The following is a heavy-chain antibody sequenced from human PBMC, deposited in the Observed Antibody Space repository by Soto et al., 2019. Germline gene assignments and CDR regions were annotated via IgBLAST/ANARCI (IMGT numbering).Heavy chain of an antibody. CDR2: IKQDGSEK. J-gene: IGHJ2*01. CDR1: GFTFSSYW. Sequence: GGSLRLSCAASGFTFSSYWMSWVRQAPGKGLEWVANIKQDGSEKYYVDSVKGRFTISRDNAKNSLYLQMNSLRAEDTAVYYCARGLHGWYFEYFDLWGRGTLVTVS. V-gene: IGHV3-7*01. CDR3: ARGLHGWYFEYFDL. D-gene: IGHD6-19*01.